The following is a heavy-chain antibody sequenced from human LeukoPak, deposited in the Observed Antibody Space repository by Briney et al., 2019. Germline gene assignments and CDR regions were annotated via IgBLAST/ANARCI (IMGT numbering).Heavy chain of an antibody. D-gene: IGHD5-24*01. CDR2: VQYSGNT. CDR3: ARHFGDAYRRSFDF. CDR1: GGSISTYY. Sequence: KPSETLSLTCTVSGGSISTYYWSWVRQSPGKGLEWIGCVQYSGNTKYNPLFKSRVTISVDTSKNQFSLRLSSVTAADTAVYYCARHFGDAYRRSFDFWGQGTLVTVSS. V-gene: IGHV4-59*08. J-gene: IGHJ4*02.